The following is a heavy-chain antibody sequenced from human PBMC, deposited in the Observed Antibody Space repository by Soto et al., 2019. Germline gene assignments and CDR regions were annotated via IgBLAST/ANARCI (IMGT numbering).Heavy chain of an antibody. CDR1: GYTFTSYG. V-gene: IGHV1-18*01. CDR2: ISPYNGNT. J-gene: IGHJ6*02. D-gene: IGHD3-10*01. CDR3: ARGIGGWFGVAHYYGMDV. Sequence: ASVKVSCKASGYTFTSYGLSWVRQGAGQGLEWMGWISPYNGNTNYAQKLQGRVTMTTDTSTSTAYMDLRSLRSDDTAVYYCARGIGGWFGVAHYYGMDVWGQGTTVTV.